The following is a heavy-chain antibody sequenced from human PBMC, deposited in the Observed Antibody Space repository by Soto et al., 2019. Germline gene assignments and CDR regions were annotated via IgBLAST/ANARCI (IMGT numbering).Heavy chain of an antibody. CDR1: GFTISSHC. CDR3: VRSYSCTYGCFDP. CDR2: INSDGSST. J-gene: IGHJ5*02. V-gene: IGHV3-74*01. D-gene: IGHD3-16*02. Sequence: EVQLVESGGGLVQPGGSLRLSCVASGFTISSHCMHWVRQAPGKGLVWVSRINSDGSSTSYADSVKGRFIISRDNTKNTLDLQMNILSSADTAVYYCVRSYSCTYGCFDPWGQGTLVTVSS.